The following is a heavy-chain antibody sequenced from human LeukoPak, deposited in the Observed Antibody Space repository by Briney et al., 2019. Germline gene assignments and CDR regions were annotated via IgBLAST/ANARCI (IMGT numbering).Heavy chain of an antibody. Sequence: GGSLRLSCTASGSTFSVYDLHWVRLAPGKGLEWVAVDGSKKHYADSVKGRFTISRDESTSTMYLQMSSLREEDTAVYYCVSDSLLRAIKPYFDHWGQGVLVTVSS. V-gene: IGHV3-30*06. CDR2: DGSKK. CDR1: GSTFSVYD. J-gene: IGHJ4*02. CDR3: VSDSLLRAIKPYFDH.